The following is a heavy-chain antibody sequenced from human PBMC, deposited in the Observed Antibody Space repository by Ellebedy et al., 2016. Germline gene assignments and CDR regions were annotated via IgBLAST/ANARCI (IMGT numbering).Heavy chain of an antibody. D-gene: IGHD5/OR15-5a*01. J-gene: IGHJ6*02. Sequence: GGSLRLSXVASEFTFSSYGMSWVRQAPGKGLEWVSVISGSGALTHYADSVKGRFTISRDNSKSTLYLQVNSLRADDTAVYYCAKVVSHFYMDVWGQGTTVTVSS. CDR1: EFTFSSYG. CDR3: AKVVSHFYMDV. CDR2: ISGSGALT. V-gene: IGHV3-23*01.